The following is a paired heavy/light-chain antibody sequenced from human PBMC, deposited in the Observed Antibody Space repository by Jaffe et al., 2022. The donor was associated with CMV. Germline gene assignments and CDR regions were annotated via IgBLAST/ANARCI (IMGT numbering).Light chain of an antibody. CDR2: DVS. CDR3: VSYSSSSILPFV. V-gene: IGLV2-14*03. Sequence: QSALTQPASVSGSPGQSITISCTGTSSDVGDYNYVSWYQQHPGKAPKLMIYDVSDRPSGVSDRFSGSKSGNTASLTISGLQAEDEADYVCVSYSSSSILPFVFGTGTKVTVL. CDR1: SSDVGDYNY. J-gene: IGLJ1*01.
Heavy chain of an antibody. CDR3: ARLNSIGPPSRWLRSYNWFDP. Sequence: QVQLHESGPGLVKPSETLSLTCTVSGVPIRGYYWSWIRQPPGKGLELIGYISDSGSSNYNPSLKSRVTILLETSKKQFSLKLSSVTATDTAVYYCARLNSIGPPSRWLRSYNWFDPWGQGILVTVSS. CDR1: GVPIRGYY. J-gene: IGHJ5*02. D-gene: IGHD5-12*01. CDR2: ISDSGSS. V-gene: IGHV4-59*12.